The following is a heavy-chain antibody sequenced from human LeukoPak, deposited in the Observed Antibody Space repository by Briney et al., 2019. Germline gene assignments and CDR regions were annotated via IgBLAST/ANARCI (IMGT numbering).Heavy chain of an antibody. D-gene: IGHD2-15*01. CDR3: AAEGQWSLVHYFNS. J-gene: IGHJ4*02. CDR1: GNTLTYLS. CDR2: FDPEDAEV. V-gene: IGHV1-24*01. Sequence: VSVKVSCKVSGNTLTYLSIHWVRQAPEKGLDWMGGFDPEDAEVIYAEKFQDRVTMTEDPSTDTAYLELSSLRSEDTAVYYCAAEGQWSLVHYFNSWGQGTLVTVSS.